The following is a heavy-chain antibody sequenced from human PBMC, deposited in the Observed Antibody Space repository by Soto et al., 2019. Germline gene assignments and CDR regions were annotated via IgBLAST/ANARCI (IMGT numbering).Heavy chain of an antibody. D-gene: IGHD6-6*01. CDR2: INSDGSST. Sequence: GGSLRLSCAASGFTFSSYWMHWVRQAPGKGLVWVSRINSDGSSTSYADSVKGRFTISRDNAKNTLYLQMNSLRAEDTAVYYCARVRIAAQNWFDPWGQGTLVTVSS. J-gene: IGHJ5*02. CDR1: GFTFSSYW. CDR3: ARVRIAAQNWFDP. V-gene: IGHV3-74*01.